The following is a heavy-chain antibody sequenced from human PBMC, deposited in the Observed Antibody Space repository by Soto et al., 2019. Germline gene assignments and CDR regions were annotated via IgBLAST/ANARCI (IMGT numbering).Heavy chain of an antibody. D-gene: IGHD6-13*01. V-gene: IGHV3-30*18. J-gene: IGHJ5*02. Sequence: PGGSLRLSCAASGFTFSSYGMHWVRQAPGKGLEWVAVISYDGSNKYYADSVKGRFTISRDNSKNTLYLQMNSLRAEDTAVYYCAKGVAAAGPFWFDPWGQGALVTVSS. CDR3: AKGVAAAGPFWFDP. CDR2: ISYDGSNK. CDR1: GFTFSSYG.